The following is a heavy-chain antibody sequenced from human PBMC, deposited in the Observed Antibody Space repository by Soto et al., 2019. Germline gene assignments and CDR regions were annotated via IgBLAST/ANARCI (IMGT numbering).Heavy chain of an antibody. CDR2: IYYSGST. D-gene: IGHD3-9*01. CDR1: GGSISSYY. Sequence: QVQLQESGPGLVKPSETLSLTCTVSGGSISSYYWSWIRQPPGKGLEWIGYIYYSGSTNYNPSLKSRVTISVDTSKNPFSLKLSSVTAADTAVYYCARRLAGYDILTGYYRGAGWFDPWGQGTLVTVSS. V-gene: IGHV4-59*08. CDR3: ARRLAGYDILTGYYRGAGWFDP. J-gene: IGHJ5*02.